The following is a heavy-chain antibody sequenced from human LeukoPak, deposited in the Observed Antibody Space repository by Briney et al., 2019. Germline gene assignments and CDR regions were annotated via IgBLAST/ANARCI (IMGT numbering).Heavy chain of an antibody. CDR3: ARGGYYDSSGYYYVGYFHH. Sequence: GGSLGLSCAASGFTFSSYEMNWVRQAPGKGLEWVSYISFSGSTIYYADSVKGRFTISRDNAKNSLYVQMNSLRAEDTAVYYCARGGYYDSSGYYYVGYFHHWGQGTLVTVSS. CDR2: ISFSGSTI. CDR1: GFTFSSYE. J-gene: IGHJ1*01. V-gene: IGHV3-48*03. D-gene: IGHD3-22*01.